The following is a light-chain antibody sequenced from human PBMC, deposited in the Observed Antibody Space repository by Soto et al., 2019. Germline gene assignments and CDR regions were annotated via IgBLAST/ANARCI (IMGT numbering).Light chain of an antibody. V-gene: IGLV3-21*02. J-gene: IGLJ2*01. Sequence: SYELTQPPSVSVAPGQTAMITCAGNNIGSKSVHWYQQKPGQAPVLVVHDDDDRPSGIPERFSGSKSGDMATLTINRVEAGDEADYYCQVWDGSSEHVVFGGGTKVTVL. CDR2: DDD. CDR3: QVWDGSSEHVV. CDR1: NIGSKS.